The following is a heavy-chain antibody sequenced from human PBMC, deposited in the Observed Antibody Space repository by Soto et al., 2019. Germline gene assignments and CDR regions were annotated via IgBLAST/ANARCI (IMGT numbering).Heavy chain of an antibody. CDR2: IYPADSDT. Sequence: PGESLKISCKSSGYIFTAYWIAWVRQMPGKGLEWMGIIYPADSDTRYSPSFQGQVTISVDKSTSTAYLQWSSLKDSDTAMYYCARQSVAAAGILDYWGQGTLVTVSS. CDR1: GYIFTAYW. J-gene: IGHJ4*02. D-gene: IGHD6-13*01. V-gene: IGHV5-51*01. CDR3: ARQSVAAAGILDY.